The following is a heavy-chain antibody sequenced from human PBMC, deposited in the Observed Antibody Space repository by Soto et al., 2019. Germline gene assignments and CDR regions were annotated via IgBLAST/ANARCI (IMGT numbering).Heavy chain of an antibody. Sequence: RLGWRVAWVKVIGDGRHRVSKKPGEGLECVAVISYDGSNKYYADSVKGRFTISRDNSKNTLYLQMNSLRAEDTAVYYCARDRAVAAAGTRSYSGMAVWGHGTTVTVSS. CDR1: WVKVIGDG. V-gene: IGHV3-30-3*01. D-gene: IGHD6-13*01. J-gene: IGHJ6*02. CDR2: ISYDGSNK. CDR3: ARDRAVAAAGTRSYSGMAV.